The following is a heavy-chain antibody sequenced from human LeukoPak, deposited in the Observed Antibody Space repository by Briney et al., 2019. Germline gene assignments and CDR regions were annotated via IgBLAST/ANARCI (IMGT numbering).Heavy chain of an antibody. CDR1: GGSISSYY. D-gene: IGHD6-13*01. CDR3: ARDSDSAAFDY. J-gene: IGHJ4*02. Sequence: SETLSLTCTVSGGSISSYYWSWIRQPPGKGLEWIGNIYYSGSTNYNPSLKSRVTISVDTSKNQFSLKLSSVTAADTAVYYCARDSDSAAFDYWGQGTLVTVSS. V-gene: IGHV4-59*01. CDR2: IYYSGST.